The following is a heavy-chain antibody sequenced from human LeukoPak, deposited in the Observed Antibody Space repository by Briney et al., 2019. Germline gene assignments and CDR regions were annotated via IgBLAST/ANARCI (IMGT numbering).Heavy chain of an antibody. V-gene: IGHV3-30*18. D-gene: IGHD3-3*01. CDR3: AKGRITIFGVANHYFDY. Sequence: GGSLRLSCAASGFTLSNAWMSWVRQAPGKGLEWVAVISYDGSNKYYADSVKGRFTISRDNSKNTLYLQMNSLRAEDTAVYYCAKGRITIFGVANHYFDYWGQGTLVTVSS. CDR1: GFTLSNAW. J-gene: IGHJ4*02. CDR2: ISYDGSNK.